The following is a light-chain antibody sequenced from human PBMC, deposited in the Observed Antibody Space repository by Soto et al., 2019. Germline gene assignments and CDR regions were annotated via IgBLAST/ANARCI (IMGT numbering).Light chain of an antibody. J-gene: IGKJ5*01. Sequence: DIQMTQSPSSLSASLGDRVTITCQASQDIRVYLNWFHQKTGQAPKLLIYDASQLETGVPSRFSGSGSGTDFTFTITGLQPEDIGTYYCQHYNSFPITFGQGTRLDI. V-gene: IGKV1-33*01. CDR2: DAS. CDR1: QDIRVY. CDR3: QHYNSFPIT.